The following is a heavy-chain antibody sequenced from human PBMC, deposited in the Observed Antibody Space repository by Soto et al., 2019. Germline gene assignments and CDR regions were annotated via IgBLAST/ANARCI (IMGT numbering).Heavy chain of an antibody. CDR1: GFTCSSDS. V-gene: IGHV3-48*02. Sequence: GSMRVSCTASGFTCSSDSMNWVRQAPGEGMERVSYISSSSSTIYYADSVKGRFTISRDNAKNSLYLQMNSLRDEDTAVYYCARDATPSSYYDILTGYYMGLFDP. D-gene: IGHD3-9*01. CDR3: ARDATPSSYYDILTGYYMGLFDP. J-gene: IGHJ5*02. CDR2: ISSSSSTI.